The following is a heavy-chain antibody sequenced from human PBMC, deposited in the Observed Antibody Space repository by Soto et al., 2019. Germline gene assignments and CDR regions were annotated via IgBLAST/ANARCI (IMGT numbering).Heavy chain of an antibody. Sequence: PGGSLRLSCAASGFTFSSYAMSWVRQAPGKGLEWVSAISGSGGSAYYADPVKGRFTISRDNSKNTLYLQMNSLRAEDTAVYYCASGAVAGVYGMDVWGQGTTVTVSS. CDR1: GFTFSSYA. J-gene: IGHJ6*02. D-gene: IGHD6-19*01. V-gene: IGHV3-23*01. CDR3: ASGAVAGVYGMDV. CDR2: ISGSGGSA.